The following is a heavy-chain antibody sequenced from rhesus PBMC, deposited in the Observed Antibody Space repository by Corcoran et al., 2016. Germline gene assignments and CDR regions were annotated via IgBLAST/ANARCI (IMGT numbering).Heavy chain of an antibody. J-gene: IGHJ5-2*02. CDR3: ARGGSIVVVITINSLDV. CDR1: CGSISGYY. CDR2: IGGSRGST. Sequence: QVQLQESGPGVVKPSETLSRTCAVSCGSISGYYLRRWIRHPPGKGRGGIGYIGGSRGSTNYNPSLKNRVTMSKDTSKNQFSLKLSSVTAADTAVYYCARGGSIVVVITINSLDVWGRGVLVTVSS. V-gene: IGHV4-165*01. D-gene: IGHD3-16*01.